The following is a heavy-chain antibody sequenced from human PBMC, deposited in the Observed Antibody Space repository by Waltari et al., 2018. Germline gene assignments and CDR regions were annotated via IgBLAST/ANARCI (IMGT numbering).Heavy chain of an antibody. V-gene: IGHV3-48*04. CDR3: ARGRGYSGYDFPFYLDH. D-gene: IGHD5-12*01. Sequence: EVQLVESGGGLVQPWGSLRLSCAASGFTFSSHRMNWVRQAPGKGLELDSVNSATGSIYYADDAKRRFTLSRDNAKNSLYLTMTRLRAEDTAVYYCARGRGYSGYDFPFYLDHRGQGALVTVSS. CDR2: NSATGSI. J-gene: IGHJ4*02. CDR1: GFTFSSHR.